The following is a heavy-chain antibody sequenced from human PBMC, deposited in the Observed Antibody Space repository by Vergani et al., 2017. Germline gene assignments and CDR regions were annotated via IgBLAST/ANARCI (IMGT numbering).Heavy chain of an antibody. J-gene: IGHJ4*02. CDR2: FDPEDGET. V-gene: IGHV1-24*01. D-gene: IGHD3-10*01. CDR1: GYTLTELS. Sequence: QVQLVQSGAEVKKPGASVKVSCKVSGYTLTELSMHWLRQAPGKGLEWMGGFDPEDGETIYAQKFQGRVNMTEDTSTDTAYMELSSLRSEDTAVYYCATVSYYYGSASYSGDYWGQGTLVTVSS. CDR3: ATVSYYYGSASYSGDY.